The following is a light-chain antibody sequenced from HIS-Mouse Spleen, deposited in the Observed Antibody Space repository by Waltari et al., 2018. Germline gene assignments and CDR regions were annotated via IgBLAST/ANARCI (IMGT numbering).Light chain of an antibody. CDR1: QDISNY. V-gene: IGKV1-33*01. Sequence: DIRMTQSPPSLSASVGAKFTFTCQASQDISNYLNWYQQKPGKAPKLLIYDASNLETGVPSRFSGSGSGTDFTFTINSLQPEDIATYYCQQYDNLPLTFGGGTKVEIK. CDR2: DAS. J-gene: IGKJ4*01. CDR3: QQYDNLPLT.